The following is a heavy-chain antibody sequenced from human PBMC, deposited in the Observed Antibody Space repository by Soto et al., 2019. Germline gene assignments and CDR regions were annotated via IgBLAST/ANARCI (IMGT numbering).Heavy chain of an antibody. J-gene: IGHJ4*02. D-gene: IGHD3-22*01. V-gene: IGHV4-59*01. CDR3: ARATYYDSSGYGPIDY. Sequence: PSETLSLTCTVSGGSISSYYWSWIRQPPGKGLEWIGYIYYSGSTNYNPSLKSRVTISVDTSKNQFSLKLSSVTAADTAVYYCARATYYDSSGYGPIDYWGQGTLVTVSS. CDR1: GGSISSYY. CDR2: IYYSGST.